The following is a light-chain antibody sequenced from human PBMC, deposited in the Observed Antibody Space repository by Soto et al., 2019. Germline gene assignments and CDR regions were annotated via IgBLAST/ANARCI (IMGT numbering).Light chain of an antibody. CDR1: ALPRQY. J-gene: IGLJ1*01. Sequence: YELTQPASMSVSAGQTPVITCSGDALPRQYVYWFKQKPGQAPVLVIYQDTRRPPTIPARFSGSASGTTVSLTISGVQADDEADYYCQSADTSGNIEVFGPGSKGTVL. CDR3: QSADTSGNIEV. CDR2: QDT. V-gene: IGLV3-25*02.